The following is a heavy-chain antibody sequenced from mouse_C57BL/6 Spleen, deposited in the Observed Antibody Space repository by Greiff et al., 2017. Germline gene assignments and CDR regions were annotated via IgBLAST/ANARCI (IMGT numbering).Heavy chain of an antibody. CDR3: AREDMVTTFDY. CDR2: ISYDGSN. CDR1: GYSITSGYY. J-gene: IGHJ2*01. V-gene: IGHV3-6*01. D-gene: IGHD2-2*01. Sequence: EVQVVESGPGLVKPSQSLSLTCSVTGYSITSGYYWNWIRQFPGNKLEWMGYISYDGSNNYNPSLKNRISITRDTSKNQFFLKLNSVTTEDTATYYCAREDMVTTFDYWGQGTTLTVSS.